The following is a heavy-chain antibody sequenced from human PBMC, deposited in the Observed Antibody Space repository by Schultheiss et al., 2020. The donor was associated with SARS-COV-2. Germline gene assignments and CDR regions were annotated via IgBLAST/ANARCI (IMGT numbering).Heavy chain of an antibody. CDR3: ARDRKSGSYYVRDAFDI. J-gene: IGHJ3*02. Sequence: GGSLRLSCAASGFTFSSYSMNWVRQAPGKGLEWVAVISYDGSNKYYADSVKGRFTISRDNSKNTLYLQMNSLRAEDTAVYYCARDRKSGSYYVRDAFDIWGQGTMVTVSS. CDR1: GFTFSSYS. V-gene: IGHV3-30*12. D-gene: IGHD1-26*01. CDR2: ISYDGSNK.